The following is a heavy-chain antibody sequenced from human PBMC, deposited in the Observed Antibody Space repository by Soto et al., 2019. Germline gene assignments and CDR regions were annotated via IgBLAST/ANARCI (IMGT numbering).Heavy chain of an antibody. CDR3: AKVASGSGSYYKNYYYYYGMDV. CDR2: ISGSGGST. D-gene: IGHD3-10*01. CDR1: GFTFSSYA. Sequence: GGSLRLSCAASGFTFSSYAMSWVRQAPGKGLEWVSAISGSGGSTYYADSVKGRFTIYRDNSKTMLYLQMNSLRAEDTAVYYCAKVASGSGSYYKNYYYYYGMDVWGQGTTVTVSS. V-gene: IGHV3-23*01. J-gene: IGHJ6*02.